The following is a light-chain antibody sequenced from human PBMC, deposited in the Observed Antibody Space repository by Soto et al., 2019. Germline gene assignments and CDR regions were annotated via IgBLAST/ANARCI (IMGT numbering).Light chain of an antibody. J-gene: IGKJ4*01. CDR3: QQYNSSPLT. CDR1: QSINSW. Sequence: DIPMTQSPSTLPASVGDRVTITCRASQSINSWLAWYQQKPGTAPKFLIYDASSLESGVPSRFSGSGSGTEFTLTISSLQPDDFATYYCQQYNSSPLTFGGGTKVEIK. V-gene: IGKV1-5*01. CDR2: DAS.